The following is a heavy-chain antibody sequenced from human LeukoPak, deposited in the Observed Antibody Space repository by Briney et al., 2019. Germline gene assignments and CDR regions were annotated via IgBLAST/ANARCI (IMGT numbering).Heavy chain of an antibody. Sequence: PSETLSLTCTVSGGSISSSNYCWGWIRQPPGQGLEWIASIHYSGTTYYNPSLKSRVTISVDTSKNHFSLNLNSVTAADTAVYYCARGPTYQPIDYWGQGTLVTVSS. J-gene: IGHJ4*02. CDR2: IHYSGTT. CDR3: ARGPTYQPIDY. CDR1: GGSISSSNYC. V-gene: IGHV4-39*02. D-gene: IGHD2-2*01.